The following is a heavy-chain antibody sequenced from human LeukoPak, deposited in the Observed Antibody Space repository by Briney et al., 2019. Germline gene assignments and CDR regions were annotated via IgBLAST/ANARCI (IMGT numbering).Heavy chain of an antibody. CDR3: ARDRDGYNSFDY. V-gene: IGHV3-74*01. D-gene: IGHD5-24*01. CDR1: GFTFSSYW. J-gene: IGHJ4*02. Sequence: PGGSLRLSCAASGFTFSSYWMHWVRQAPGKGLMGVSRINSDGSSTSYVDSVKGRFTISRDNAKNALYLQMNSLRAEDTAVYYCARDRDGYNSFDYWGQGTLVTVSS. CDR2: INSDGSST.